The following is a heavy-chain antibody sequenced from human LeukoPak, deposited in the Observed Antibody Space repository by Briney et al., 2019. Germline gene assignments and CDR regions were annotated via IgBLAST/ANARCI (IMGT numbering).Heavy chain of an antibody. Sequence: PSETLSLTCTVSGYSISSGYYWGWIRPPPGKGLEWIGSIYHSGSTYYNPSLKSRVTISVDTSKNQFSLKLSSVTAADTAVYYCARQWAGDRGGGYYYYYYYMDVWGKGTTVTVSS. CDR1: GYSISSGYY. J-gene: IGHJ6*03. D-gene: IGHD7-27*01. CDR3: ARQWAGDRGGGYYYYYYYMDV. CDR2: IYHSGST. V-gene: IGHV4-38-2*02.